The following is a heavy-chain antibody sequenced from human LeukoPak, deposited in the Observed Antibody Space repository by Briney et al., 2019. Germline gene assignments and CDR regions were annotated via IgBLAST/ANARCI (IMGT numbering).Heavy chain of an antibody. Sequence: GGSLRLSCAASGFTFSSYEMNWVRQAPGKGLEWVSYISSSGSTIYYADSVKGRFTISRDNAKNSLYLQMNSLRAEDTALYYCARSVVAATYYYYYYMDVWGKGTTVTVSS. CDR3: ARSVVAATYYYYYYMDV. CDR1: GFTFSSYE. CDR2: ISSSGSTI. J-gene: IGHJ6*03. V-gene: IGHV3-48*03. D-gene: IGHD2-15*01.